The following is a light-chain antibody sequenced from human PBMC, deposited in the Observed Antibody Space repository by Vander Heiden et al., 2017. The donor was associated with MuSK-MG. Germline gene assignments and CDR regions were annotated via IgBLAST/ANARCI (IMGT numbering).Light chain of an antibody. J-gene: IGKJ4*01. CDR1: QSLLHNDGKTY. Sequence: DVVMTQTPLSLSVSPGQPASISCSSTQSLLHNDGKTYLYWFLQKPGQPPQLLISQVSNRCSGVPDRFSGSGSGTDFTLKITRVEAEDVGFYYCRQSLHLPYTFGGGTKLEIK. V-gene: IGKV2D-29*01. CDR2: QVS. CDR3: RQSLHLPYT.